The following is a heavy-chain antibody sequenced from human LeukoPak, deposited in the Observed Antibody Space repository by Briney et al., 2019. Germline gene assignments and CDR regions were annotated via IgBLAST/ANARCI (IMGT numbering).Heavy chain of an antibody. CDR3: ATEMATIRGAY. V-gene: IGHV3-66*01. CDR1: GFTVSSNY. Sequence: GGSLRLSCAASGFTVSSNYMSWVRQAPGKGLEWVSVIYSGGSTYYADSVKGRFTISRDNSKNTLYLQMNSLRAEDTAVYYCATEMATIRGAYWGQGTLVTVSS. D-gene: IGHD5-24*01. J-gene: IGHJ4*02. CDR2: IYSGGST.